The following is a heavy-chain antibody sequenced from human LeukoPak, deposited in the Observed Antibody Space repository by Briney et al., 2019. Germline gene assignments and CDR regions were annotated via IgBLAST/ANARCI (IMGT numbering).Heavy chain of an antibody. CDR3: AGHSFETVDAFDF. CDR2: SYPGDSDT. D-gene: IGHD3-9*01. J-gene: IGHJ3*01. V-gene: IGHV5-51*01. CDR1: GFTFTNFW. Sequence: GESLKISCEASGFTFTNFWIGWVRQMPGKGLEWMGISYPGDSDTRYSPSVQGQVTISVDRSINTAYLQWRSLKASDTAIYHCAGHSFETVDAFDFWGQGTTVIVSA.